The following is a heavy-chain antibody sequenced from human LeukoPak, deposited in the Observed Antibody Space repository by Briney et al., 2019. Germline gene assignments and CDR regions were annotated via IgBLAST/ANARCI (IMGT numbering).Heavy chain of an antibody. V-gene: IGHV3-48*01. Sequence: GGSLRLSCAASGFTFSSYSMNWVRQAPGKGLEWVSYISSSSSAIYYADSVKGRFTISRDNAKNSLYLQMNSLRAEDTAVYYCARGGDYGDYDFDYWGQGTLVTVSS. CDR3: ARGGDYGDYDFDY. J-gene: IGHJ4*02. CDR1: GFTFSSYS. D-gene: IGHD4-17*01. CDR2: ISSSSSAI.